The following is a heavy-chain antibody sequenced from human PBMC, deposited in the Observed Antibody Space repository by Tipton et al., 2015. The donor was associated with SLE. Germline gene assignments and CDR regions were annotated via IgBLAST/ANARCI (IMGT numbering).Heavy chain of an antibody. V-gene: IGHV4-4*07. J-gene: IGHJ4*02. CDR3: ARDGGVGATVW. CDR2: IYANGST. Sequence: TLSLTCTVSGGSISSYYWSWIRQPAGKGLAWIGCIYANGSTNYNPSLKSRVTMSVDTSKNQFSLKLSSVTAADTAVYYCARDGGVGATVWWGQGTLVTVSS. D-gene: IGHD1-26*01. CDR1: GGSISSYY.